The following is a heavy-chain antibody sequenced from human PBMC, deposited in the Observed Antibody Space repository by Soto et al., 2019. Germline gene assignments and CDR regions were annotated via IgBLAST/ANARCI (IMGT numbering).Heavy chain of an antibody. J-gene: IGHJ4*02. CDR1: GYTFTSYG. D-gene: IGHD2-2*01. CDR2: ISAYNGNT. V-gene: IGHV1-18*01. CDR3: ARGPNPRWGCSSTSCYNFDY. Sequence: ASVKVSCKASGYTFTSYGISWVRQAPGQGLEWMGWISAYNGNTNYAQKLQGRVTMTTDTSTSTAYMELRSLRSDDTAVYYCARGPNPRWGCSSTSCYNFDYSRQITLVTVS.